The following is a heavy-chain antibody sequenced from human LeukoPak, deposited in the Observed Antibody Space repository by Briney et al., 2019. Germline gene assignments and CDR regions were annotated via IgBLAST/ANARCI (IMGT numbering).Heavy chain of an antibody. D-gene: IGHD3-10*01. CDR1: GGSISSGGYS. V-gene: IGHV4-30-2*01. CDR2: IYHSGST. CDR3: ARSSDYYGSGIDWFDP. Sequence: SQTLSPTCAVSGGSISSGGYSWSWIRQPPGKGLEWIGYIYHSGSTYYNPSLKSRVTISVDRSKNQFSLKLSSVTAADTAVYYCARSSDYYGSGIDWFDPWGQGTLVTVSS. J-gene: IGHJ5*02.